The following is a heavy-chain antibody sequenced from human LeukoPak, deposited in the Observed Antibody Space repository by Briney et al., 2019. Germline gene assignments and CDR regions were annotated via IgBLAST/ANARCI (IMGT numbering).Heavy chain of an antibody. CDR2: ISSSGSTI. CDR3: ARDFSDDSSGYYGELDY. CDR1: GFTFSSYE. V-gene: IGHV3-48*03. Sequence: GGSLRLSCAASGFTFSSYEMNWVRQAPGKGLEWVSYISSSGSTIYYADSVKGRFTISRDNAKNSLYLQMNSLRAEDTAVYYCARDFSDDSSGYYGELDYWGQGTLVTVSS. D-gene: IGHD3-22*01. J-gene: IGHJ4*02.